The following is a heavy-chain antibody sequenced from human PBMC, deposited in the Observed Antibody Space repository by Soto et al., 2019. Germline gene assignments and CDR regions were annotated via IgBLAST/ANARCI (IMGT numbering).Heavy chain of an antibody. CDR1: GFTFTSSA. CDR3: TRVLGGSYYYFDY. J-gene: IGHJ4*02. V-gene: IGHV1-58*01. Sequence: GASVKVSCKASGFTFTSSAVQWVRQARGQRLEWIGWIGVGSGNRHYAQKFQERVTITRDMSTNTAYMELNSLRAEDTAVYYCTRVLGGSYYYFDYWGQGTLVTVSS. CDR2: IGVGSGNR. D-gene: IGHD1-26*01.